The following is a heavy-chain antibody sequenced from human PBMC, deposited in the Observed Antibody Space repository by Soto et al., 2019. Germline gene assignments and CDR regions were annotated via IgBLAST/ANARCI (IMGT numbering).Heavy chain of an antibody. CDR3: AKDVHYDIVTGIEYFHH. Sequence: PGGSLRLSCAASGFTFSRYAMHWVRQAPGKGLEWVSAISGSARSTKYADSVKGRFTISRDNSKNTLFLQMSSLRAEDTAVYYCAKDVHYDIVTGIEYFHHWAQGTLVTVSS. V-gene: IGHV3-23*01. CDR1: GFTFSRYA. D-gene: IGHD3-9*01. CDR2: ISGSARST. J-gene: IGHJ1*01.